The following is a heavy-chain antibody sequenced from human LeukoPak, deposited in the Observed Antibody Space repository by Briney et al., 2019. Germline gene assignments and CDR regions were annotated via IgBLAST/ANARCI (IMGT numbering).Heavy chain of an antibody. CDR1: GGTFSSYA. CDR2: IIPIFGTA. V-gene: IGHV1-69*05. J-gene: IGHJ4*02. D-gene: IGHD2-2*01. Sequence: SVKVSCKASGGTFSSYAISWVRQAPGQGLEWMGGIIPIFGTANYAQKFQGRVTITTDESTSTAYMELSSLRSEDTAVYYCAKDRWGSVGTSCFDYWGQGTLVTVSS. CDR3: AKDRWGSVGTSCFDY.